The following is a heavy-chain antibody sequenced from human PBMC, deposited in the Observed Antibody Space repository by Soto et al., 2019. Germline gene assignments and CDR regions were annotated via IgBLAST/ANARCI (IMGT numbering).Heavy chain of an antibody. J-gene: IGHJ5*02. CDR1: GYSFTSYW. D-gene: IGHD5-18*01. V-gene: IGHV5-51*01. CDR2: IYPGDSDT. CDR3: ALVYGYGRRGPTFDP. Sequence: GESLKISCKGSGYSFTSYWIGWVRQMPGKGLEWMGIIYPGDSDTRYSPSFQGQVTISADKSISTAYLQWSSLKASDTAMYYCALVYGYGRRGPTFDPWGQGTLVTVSS.